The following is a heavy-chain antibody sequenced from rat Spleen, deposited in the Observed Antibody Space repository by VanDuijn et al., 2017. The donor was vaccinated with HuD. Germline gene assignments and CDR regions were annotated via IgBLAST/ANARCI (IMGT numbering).Heavy chain of an antibody. Sequence: EVQLVESGGGLVQPGRSLKLSCVASGFTFNNYWMTWIRQAPGKGLEWVASITNTGDSTYYPDSVKGRFTISRDNVKSTLYLQMNSLRSEDTATYYCTNNWEAYYWGQGVMVTDSS. D-gene: IGHD5-1*01. CDR3: TNNWEAYY. J-gene: IGHJ2*01. CDR2: ITNTGDST. CDR1: GFTFNNYW. V-gene: IGHV5-31*01.